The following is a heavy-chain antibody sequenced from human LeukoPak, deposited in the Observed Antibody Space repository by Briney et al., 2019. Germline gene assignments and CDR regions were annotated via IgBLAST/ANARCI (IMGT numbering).Heavy chain of an antibody. J-gene: IGHJ3*02. CDR2: ISWNSGSI. V-gene: IGHV3-9*03. D-gene: IGHD1-26*01. CDR1: GFTFDDYA. Sequence: PGGSLRLSCAASGFTFDDYAMHWVRQAPGKGLEWVSGISWNSGSIGYADSVKGRFTISRDNAKNSLYLQMNSLRAEDMALYYCAKGLVGATKDDAFDIWGQGTMVTVSS. CDR3: AKGLVGATKDDAFDI.